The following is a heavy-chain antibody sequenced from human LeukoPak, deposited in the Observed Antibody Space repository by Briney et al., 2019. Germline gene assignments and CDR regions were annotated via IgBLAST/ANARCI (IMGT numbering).Heavy chain of an antibody. J-gene: IGHJ4*02. V-gene: IGHV4-31*03. CDR1: GGSISSGGYY. D-gene: IGHD6-19*01. CDR2: IYYSGST. CDR3: ARLSGYSSGWYEDY. Sequence: SQTLSLTCTVSGGSISSGGYYWGWIRQHPGKGLEWVGYIYYSGSTYYNPSLKSRVTISVDTSKNQFSLKLSSVTAADTAVYYCARLSGYSSGWYEDYWGQGTLVTVSS.